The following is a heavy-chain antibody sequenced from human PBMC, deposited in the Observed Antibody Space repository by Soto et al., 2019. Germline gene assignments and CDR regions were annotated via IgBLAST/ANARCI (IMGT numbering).Heavy chain of an antibody. J-gene: IGHJ4*02. Sequence: EVRLLESGGGLVQPGGSLRLSCAASGFTFSVYAMSWVRQAPGKGLEWVSGISGRGDSTHYEDSVKGRFTVSRDNSKSMLYLQTNSVLAEDTAIYYCAKALYGGFTYWGQGTLVTVSS. D-gene: IGHD3-10*01. CDR3: AKALYGGFTY. CDR2: ISGRGDST. CDR1: GFTFSVYA. V-gene: IGHV3-23*01.